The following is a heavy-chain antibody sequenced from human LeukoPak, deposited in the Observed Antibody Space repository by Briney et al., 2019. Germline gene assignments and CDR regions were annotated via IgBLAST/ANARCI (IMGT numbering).Heavy chain of an antibody. D-gene: IGHD3-22*01. J-gene: IGHJ5*02. V-gene: IGHV4-61*03. CDR2: IYFSGDT. CDR1: GGSVTSASNY. Sequence: SETLSLTCTVSGGSVTSASNYWTWIRQPPGKGLEWIGYIYFSGDTNYNPSLKNRVTISLDTSKNHFSLKLSSVTAADTAVYCCARADTYYYDSSGYPNGFDPWGQGTLVTVSS. CDR3: ARADTYYYDSSGYPNGFDP.